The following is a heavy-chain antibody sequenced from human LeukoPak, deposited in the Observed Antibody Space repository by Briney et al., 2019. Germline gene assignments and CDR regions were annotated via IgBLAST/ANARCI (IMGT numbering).Heavy chain of an antibody. CDR1: GFTFSTYS. D-gene: IGHD6-13*01. V-gene: IGHV3-21*01. CDR3: ARTAGSSDY. Sequence: GGSLRLSCAASGFTFSTYSMNWVRQAPGKGLEWVSTISSTSSYIYYADSVKGRFAISRDNAKNSLYLQMNSLRAEGTAVYYCARTAGSSDYWGQGTLVTVSS. CDR2: ISSTSSYI. J-gene: IGHJ4*02.